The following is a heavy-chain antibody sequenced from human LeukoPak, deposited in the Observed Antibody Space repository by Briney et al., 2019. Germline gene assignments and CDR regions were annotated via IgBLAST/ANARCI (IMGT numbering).Heavy chain of an antibody. CDR1: GYTFTCYY. CDR3: ARKGYGSGSYYYYYYYMDV. Sequence: ASVKVSCKASGYTFTCYYMHWVRQAPGQGLERMGWINPNSGGTNYAQKFQGRVTMTRDTSISTAYMELSRLRSDDTAVYYCARKGYGSGSYYYYYYYMDVWGKGTTVTISS. D-gene: IGHD3-10*01. J-gene: IGHJ6*03. CDR2: INPNSGGT. V-gene: IGHV1-2*02.